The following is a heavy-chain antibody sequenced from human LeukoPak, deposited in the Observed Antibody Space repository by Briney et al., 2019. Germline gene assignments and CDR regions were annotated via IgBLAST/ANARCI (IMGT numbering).Heavy chain of an antibody. Sequence: GGSLTLSCAASGLSFSTYWMSWVRQPPGQGLEWVANRKQDGSEKKYVDSVKGRLTISRDNSKNTLYLQMNSLRAEDTAVYYCAREYRFGEFRYYMDVWGKGTTVTISS. CDR3: AREYRFGEFRYYMDV. CDR2: RKQDGSEK. D-gene: IGHD3-10*01. CDR1: GLSFSTYW. J-gene: IGHJ6*03. V-gene: IGHV3-7*03.